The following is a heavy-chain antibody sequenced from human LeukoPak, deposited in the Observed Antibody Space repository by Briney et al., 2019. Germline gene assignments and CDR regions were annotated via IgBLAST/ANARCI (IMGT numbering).Heavy chain of an antibody. J-gene: IGHJ4*02. CDR3: ASGGSGRPYYFDY. CDR2: IIPIFGTA. D-gene: IGHD3-10*01. CDR1: GGTFSSYA. V-gene: IGHV1-69*13. Sequence: ASVKVSCKASGGTFSSYAISWVRQAPGQGLEWMGGIIPIFGTANYAQKFQGRVTITADESTSTAYMELSSLRSEDTAVYYCASGGSGRPYYFDYWGQGTLVTVSS.